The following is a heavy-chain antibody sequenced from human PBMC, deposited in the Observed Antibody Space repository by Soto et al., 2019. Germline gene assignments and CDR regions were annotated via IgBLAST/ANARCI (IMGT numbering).Heavy chain of an antibody. D-gene: IGHD3-16*02. CDR1: GFTFSSYA. CDR2: ISGSGGST. J-gene: IGHJ4*02. CDR3: AKDAVGSTSYYDYIWGSYRSGY. Sequence: GGSLRLSCAASGFTFSSYAMSWVRQAPGKGLEWVSAISGSGGSTYYADSVKGRFTISRDNSKNTLYLQMNSLRAEDTAVYYCAKDAVGSTSYYDYIWGSYRSGYWGQGALVTVSS. V-gene: IGHV3-23*01.